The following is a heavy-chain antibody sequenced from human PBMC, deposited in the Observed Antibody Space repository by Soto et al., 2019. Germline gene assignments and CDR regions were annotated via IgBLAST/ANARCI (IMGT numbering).Heavy chain of an antibody. Sequence: PVGSLRLSCASSVFTFSSYEMNCVRHSPGKWLEWVSYISSSGSKIYNADSVKGRFTISRDNAKNSLYLQMNSLRAEDTAVYYCARYDFWSGYNNNGMEVWGQGTTVSVSS. V-gene: IGHV3-48*03. D-gene: IGHD3-3*01. CDR3: ARYDFWSGYNNNGMEV. CDR1: VFTFSSYE. J-gene: IGHJ6*01. CDR2: ISSSGSKI.